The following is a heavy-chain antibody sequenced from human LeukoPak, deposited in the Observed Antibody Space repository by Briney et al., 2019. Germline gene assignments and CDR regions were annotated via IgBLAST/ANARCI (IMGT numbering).Heavy chain of an antibody. CDR2: IIPILGIA. CDR3: ARGIQSGSAFDI. Sequence: SVKVSCKASGGTFSSYAISWVRQAPGQGLEWMGRIIPILGIANYAQKFQGRVTITADKSTSTAYMELSSLRSEDTAVYYRARGIQSGSAFDIWGQGTMVTVSS. D-gene: IGHD1-26*01. J-gene: IGHJ3*02. CDR1: GGTFSSYA. V-gene: IGHV1-69*04.